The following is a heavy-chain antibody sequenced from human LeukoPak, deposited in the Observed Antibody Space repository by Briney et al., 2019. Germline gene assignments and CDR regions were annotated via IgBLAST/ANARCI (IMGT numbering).Heavy chain of an antibody. V-gene: IGHV1-69*13. Sequence: SVKVSCKASGYTFTSYDINWVRQATGQGLEWMGGIIPIFGTANYAQKFQGRVTITADESTSTAYMELSSLRSEDTAVYYCAREGNSGSYYVFDYWGQGTLVTVSS. D-gene: IGHD1-26*01. J-gene: IGHJ4*02. CDR2: IIPIFGTA. CDR3: AREGNSGSYYVFDY. CDR1: GYTFTSYD.